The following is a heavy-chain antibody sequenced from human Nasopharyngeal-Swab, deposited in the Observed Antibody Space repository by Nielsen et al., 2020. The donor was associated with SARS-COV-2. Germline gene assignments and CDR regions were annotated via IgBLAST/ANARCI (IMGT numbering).Heavy chain of an antibody. CDR3: ARGQDCAGGSCYYYGMDV. Sequence: SETLSLTCIVYGGSLNSFYWSWIRQSPGKGLEWIGEINRSGSANYNPSLKSRVTISADTSSNQFSLKLTSVIAADTAVYYCARGQDCAGGSCYYYGMDVWGQGTTVTISS. D-gene: IGHD2-8*02. CDR1: GGSLNSFY. CDR2: INRSGSA. J-gene: IGHJ6*02. V-gene: IGHV4-34*01.